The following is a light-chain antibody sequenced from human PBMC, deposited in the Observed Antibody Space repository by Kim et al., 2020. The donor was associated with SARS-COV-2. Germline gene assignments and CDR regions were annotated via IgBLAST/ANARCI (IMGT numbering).Light chain of an antibody. CDR2: NVN. CDR3: YSYAGSYTWV. CDR1: SSDVGGYNF. Sequence: GQSVTISCTGTSSDVGGYNFVSWYQQHPVKAPKLMIYNVNERPSGVPDRFSGSKSGNTASLTISGLQAEDEADYYCYSYAGSYTWVFGGGTQLTVL. V-gene: IGLV2-11*03. J-gene: IGLJ3*02.